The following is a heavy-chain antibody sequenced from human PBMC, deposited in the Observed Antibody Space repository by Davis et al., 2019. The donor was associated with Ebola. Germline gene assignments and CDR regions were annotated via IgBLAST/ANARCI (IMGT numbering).Heavy chain of an antibody. CDR2: INHSGST. CDR1: GGSFSGYY. Sequence: MPSETLSLTCAVYGGSFSGYYWSWIRQPPGKGLEWIGEINHSGSTNYNPSLKSRVTISVDTSKNQFSLKLSSVTAADTAVYYCAKRSSWYERDAFDIWGQGTMVTVSS. D-gene: IGHD6-13*01. V-gene: IGHV4-34*01. J-gene: IGHJ3*02. CDR3: AKRSSWYERDAFDI.